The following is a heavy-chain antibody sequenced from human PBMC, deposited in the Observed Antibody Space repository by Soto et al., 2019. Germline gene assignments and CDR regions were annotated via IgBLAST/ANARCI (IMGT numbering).Heavy chain of an antibody. V-gene: IGHV3-30*04. CDR2: ISYDGSNK. Sequence: GGSLRLSCAASGFTFSSYAMHWVRQAPGKGLEWVAVISYDGSNKYYADSVKGRFTISRDNSKNTLYLQMNGLRAEDTAVYYCAREGRSSGWWSLKDYYYYYMDVWGKGTTVTVSS. J-gene: IGHJ6*03. CDR1: GFTFSSYA. D-gene: IGHD6-19*01. CDR3: AREGRSSGWWSLKDYYYYYMDV.